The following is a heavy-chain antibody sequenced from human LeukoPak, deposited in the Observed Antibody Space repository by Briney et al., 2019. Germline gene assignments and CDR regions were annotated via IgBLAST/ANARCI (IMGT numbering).Heavy chain of an antibody. CDR3: ARDDCSGGSCYFDY. V-gene: IGHV3-20*04. J-gene: IGHJ4*02. Sequence: GGSLRLSCAASGFTFDAYGMSWVRQAPGKGLEWVSGINWNGGSTGYADSVKGRFPISRDNAKNSLYLQMNSLRAEDTALYYCARDDCSGGSCYFDYWGQGTLVTVSS. D-gene: IGHD2-15*01. CDR2: INWNGGST. CDR1: GFTFDAYG.